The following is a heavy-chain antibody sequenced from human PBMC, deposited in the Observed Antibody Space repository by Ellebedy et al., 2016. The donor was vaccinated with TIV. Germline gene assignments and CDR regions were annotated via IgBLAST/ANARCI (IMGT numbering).Heavy chain of an antibody. D-gene: IGHD6-13*01. CDR1: GYTFTSYA. CDR2: INAGNGNT. Sequence: ASVKVSXXASGYTFTSYAMHWVRQAPGQRLEWMGWINAGNGNTKYSQKFQGRVTITRDTSASTAYMELSSLRSEDTAVYYCARGGDGSWYLTKPYYYYGMDVWGQGTTVTVSS. V-gene: IGHV1-3*01. J-gene: IGHJ6*02. CDR3: ARGGDGSWYLTKPYYYYGMDV.